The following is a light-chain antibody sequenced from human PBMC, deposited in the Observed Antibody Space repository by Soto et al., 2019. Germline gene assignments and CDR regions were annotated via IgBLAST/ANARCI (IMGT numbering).Light chain of an antibody. CDR3: QQYGSLPRT. CDR1: LSVSSNY. Sequence: EIVLTQSPGTLSLSPGERATPSCRASLSVSSNYLAWYQQKPGQAPRLLIYGASSRATGIPDRFSGSGSGTDFALTISRLEPEDFAVYYCQQYGSLPRTFGQGTKVEIK. V-gene: IGKV3-20*01. CDR2: GAS. J-gene: IGKJ1*01.